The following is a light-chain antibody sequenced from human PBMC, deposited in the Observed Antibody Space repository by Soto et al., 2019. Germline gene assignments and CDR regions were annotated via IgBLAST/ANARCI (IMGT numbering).Light chain of an antibody. V-gene: IGKV1-5*01. J-gene: IGKJ2*01. CDR1: QSINKW. CDR2: DAA. CDR3: QQYNIGYT. Sequence: IQMTQSPSTLSASVGDRVTITCRASQSINKWVAWFRQKSGRAPKLLIYDAATLQSGVPSRFSGTGSGTDFSLTISSLQPEDFATYYCQQYNIGYTFGQGTRLDIK.